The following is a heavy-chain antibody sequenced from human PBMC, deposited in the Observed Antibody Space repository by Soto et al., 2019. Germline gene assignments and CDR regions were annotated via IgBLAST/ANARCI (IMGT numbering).Heavy chain of an antibody. CDR2: INPGNGDT. Sequence: GASVKVSCKASGYTFTRYAMHWVRQAPGQRPEWMGWINPGNGDTKYSEKLQGRVTSTRDTSATTIYMELSSLRSEDTALYYCARNSYISGDDDSYYFDYWGQGTPVTVSS. CDR3: ARNSYISGDDDSYYFDY. CDR1: GYTFTRYA. D-gene: IGHD2-21*02. V-gene: IGHV1-3*01. J-gene: IGHJ4*02.